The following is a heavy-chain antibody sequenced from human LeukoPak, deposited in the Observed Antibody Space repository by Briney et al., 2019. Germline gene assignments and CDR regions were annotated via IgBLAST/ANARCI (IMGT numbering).Heavy chain of an antibody. V-gene: IGHV3-20*04. CDR2: INWNGGST. Sequence: PGGSLRLSCAASGFTFDDYGMSWVRQAPGKGLEWVSGINWNGGSTGYADSVKGRFTISRDNAKNSLYLQMNSLRAEDTALYYCARDRAPDSSWVPYYYYYYMDVWGKGTTVTVSS. J-gene: IGHJ6*03. CDR1: GFTFDDYG. CDR3: ARDRAPDSSWVPYYYYYYMDV. D-gene: IGHD6-13*01.